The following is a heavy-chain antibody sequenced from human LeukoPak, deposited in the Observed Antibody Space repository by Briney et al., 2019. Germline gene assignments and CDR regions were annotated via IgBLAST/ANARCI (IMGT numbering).Heavy chain of an antibody. V-gene: IGHV1-2*02. CDR2: INPNSGDT. CDR3: GRDRTSCYNWFDP. D-gene: IGHD2-2*01. J-gene: IGHJ5*02. Sequence: ASVKVSCKASGYTFTGYYMHWVRQAPGQGLEWMGWINPNSGDTNYAQKFQGRVTMTRDTSISTAYMELSRLTSDDTGMYYCGRDRTSCYNWFDPWGQGTLVTVSS. CDR1: GYTFTGYY.